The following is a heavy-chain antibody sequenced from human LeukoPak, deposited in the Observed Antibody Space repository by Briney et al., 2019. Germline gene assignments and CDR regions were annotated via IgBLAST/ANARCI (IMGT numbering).Heavy chain of an antibody. CDR2: IYYSGST. J-gene: IGHJ4*02. D-gene: IGHD6-13*01. V-gene: IGHV4-59*01. CDR1: GGSISSYY. CDR3: ARVTGYMTEDYFDY. Sequence: SETLSLTCTVSGGSISSYYWSWIRQPPGKGLEWIGYIYYSGSTNYNPSLKSRVTISVDTSKNQFSLRLSSVTAADTAVYYCARVTGYMTEDYFDYWGQGTLITVSS.